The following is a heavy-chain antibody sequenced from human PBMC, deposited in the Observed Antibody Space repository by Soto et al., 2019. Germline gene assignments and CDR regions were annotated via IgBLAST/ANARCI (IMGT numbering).Heavy chain of an antibody. CDR3: ARQPYDSSGYYYGA. V-gene: IGHV4-39*01. J-gene: IGHJ5*02. CDR1: AGSISRSNYY. Sequence: QLQLQESGPGLVKPSETLSLTCTVSAGSISRSNYYWGWIRQPPGKGLEWIGSMYSSGNTYYNPSLKGRVSISLDTSKNQFSLKLISVSAADPAVYYCARQPYDSSGYYYGAWGQGTLVTVSS. CDR2: MYSSGNT. D-gene: IGHD3-22*01.